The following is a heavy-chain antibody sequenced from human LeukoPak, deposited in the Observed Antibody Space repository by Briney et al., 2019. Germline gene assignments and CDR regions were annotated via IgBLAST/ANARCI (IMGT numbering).Heavy chain of an antibody. CDR2: INHSGST. D-gene: IGHD3-16*01. J-gene: IGHJ5*02. CDR1: GGSISSSSYY. Sequence: SETLSLTCTVSGGSISSSSYYWGWIRQPPGKGLEWIGEINHSGSTNYNPSLKSRVTISVDTSKNQFSLKLSSVTAADTAVYYCARGGGGYDYVWGSHRVDPWGQGTLVTVSS. V-gene: IGHV4-39*07. CDR3: ARGGGGYDYVWGSHRVDP.